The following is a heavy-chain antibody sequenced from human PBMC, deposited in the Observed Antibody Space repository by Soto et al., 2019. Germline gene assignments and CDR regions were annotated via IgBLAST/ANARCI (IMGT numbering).Heavy chain of an antibody. V-gene: IGHV1-3*01. J-gene: IGHJ4*02. D-gene: IGHD1-26*01. CDR3: ASSSGSYWQLDY. CDR2: INAGNGHT. Sequence: QVQLVQSGAEVKKPGASVKVSCKASGYTFTSYAMHWVRQAPGQRLEWMGWINAGNGHTKYSQKFQGRVTITRDTSASTAYMELSSLRSEDTAVYYCASSSGSYWQLDYWGQGTLVTVSS. CDR1: GYTFTSYA.